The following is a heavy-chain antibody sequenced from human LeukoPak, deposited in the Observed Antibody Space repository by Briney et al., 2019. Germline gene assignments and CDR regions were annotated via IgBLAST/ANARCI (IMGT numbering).Heavy chain of an antibody. CDR3: ARGYIYPDY. V-gene: IGHV4-39*07. CDR2: FYYSGST. J-gene: IGHJ4*02. Sequence: SETLSLTCTVSGGSISSSSYYWGWIRQPPGKGLEWIGSFYYSGSTYYNPSLKSRVTISVDTSKNQFSLKLSSVTAADTAVYYCARGYIYPDYWGQGTLVTVSS. D-gene: IGHD1-14*01. CDR1: GGSISSSSYY.